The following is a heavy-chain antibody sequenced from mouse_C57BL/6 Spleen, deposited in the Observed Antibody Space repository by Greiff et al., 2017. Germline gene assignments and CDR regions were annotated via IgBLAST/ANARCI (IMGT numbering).Heavy chain of an antibody. CDR1: GYTFTSYW. J-gene: IGHJ1*03. CDR2: IDPSDSET. Sequence: QVQLQQPGAELARPGSSVKLSCKASGYTFTSYWMHWVKQRPIQGLEWIGNIDPSDSETHYNQKFKDKATLTVDKSSSAAYMRLSSLTSEDSAVYYCARGGYGSSYVNWYFDVWGTGTTVTVSS. V-gene: IGHV1-52*01. CDR3: ARGGYGSSYVNWYFDV. D-gene: IGHD1-1*01.